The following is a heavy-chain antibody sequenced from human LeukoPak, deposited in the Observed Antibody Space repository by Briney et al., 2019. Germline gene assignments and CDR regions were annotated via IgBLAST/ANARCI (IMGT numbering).Heavy chain of an antibody. D-gene: IGHD1-26*01. J-gene: IGHJ2*01. Sequence: SQTLSLTCAISGDSVSSNSAAWNWIRQSPPRGLKGLGRTYYRSKWYNDYAVSVKSRITINPDTSKNQFSLQLNSVTPEDTAVYYCARGKWELLSHYWCFDLWGRGTLVTVSS. CDR2: TYYRSKWYN. V-gene: IGHV6-1*01. CDR1: GDSVSSNSAA. CDR3: ARGKWELLSHYWCFDL.